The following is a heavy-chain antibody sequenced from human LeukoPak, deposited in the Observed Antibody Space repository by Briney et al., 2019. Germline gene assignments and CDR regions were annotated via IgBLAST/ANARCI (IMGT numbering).Heavy chain of an antibody. J-gene: IGHJ4*02. CDR3: ARPVVNSGIDF. CDR1: GFIFSSYA. V-gene: IGHV3-30*01. Sequence: PGGSLRLSCAASGFIFSSYAMHWVRQAPGKGLEWVAVLSYDEINKYYADSVKGRFTISRDYSKNTLYLQMNSLRAEDTAIYYCARPVVNSGIDFWGQGTLVTVSS. CDR2: LSYDEINK. D-gene: IGHD1-26*01.